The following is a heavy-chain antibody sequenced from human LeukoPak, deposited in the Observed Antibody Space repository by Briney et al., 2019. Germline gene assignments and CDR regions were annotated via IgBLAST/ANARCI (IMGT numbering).Heavy chain of an antibody. J-gene: IGHJ4*02. CDR2: ISYDGSNK. Sequence: GGSLRLSCAASGFTFSSYAMHWVRQAPGKGLEWVAVISYDGSNKYYADSVKGRFTISRDNSKNTLYLQMNSLRAEDTAVYYCARDRDWGCSYCSYWGQGTLVTVSS. CDR3: ARDRDWGCSYCSY. D-gene: IGHD7-27*01. CDR1: GFTFSSYA. V-gene: IGHV3-30-3*01.